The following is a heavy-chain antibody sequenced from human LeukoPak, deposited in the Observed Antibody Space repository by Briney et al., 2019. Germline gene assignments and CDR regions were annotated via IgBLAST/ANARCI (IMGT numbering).Heavy chain of an antibody. CDR2: IWYDGSNK. CDR1: GFTFSSYS. J-gene: IGHJ4*02. V-gene: IGHV3-33*06. CDR3: AKEYYYDSSGYFLDY. Sequence: GGSLRLSCAASGFTFSSYSINWIRQAPGKGLEWVAVIWYDGSNKYYADSVKGRFTISRDSSKNTLYLQMNSLRAEDTAVYYCAKEYYYDSSGYFLDYWGQGTLVTVSS. D-gene: IGHD3-22*01.